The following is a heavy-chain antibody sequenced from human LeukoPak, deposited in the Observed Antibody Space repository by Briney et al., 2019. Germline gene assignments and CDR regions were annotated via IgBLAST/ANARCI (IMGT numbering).Heavy chain of an antibody. CDR2: IIPIFGTA. J-gene: IGHJ4*02. D-gene: IGHD5-18*01. Sequence: SVKVSCKTSGGTFSSYAISWVRQAPGQGLEWMGGIIPIFGTANYAQKFQGRVTITADKSTSTAYMELSSLRSEDTAVYYCATSNHVAPALGYFDSWGQGTLVTVSS. V-gene: IGHV1-69*06. CDR3: ATSNHVAPALGYFDS. CDR1: GGTFSSYA.